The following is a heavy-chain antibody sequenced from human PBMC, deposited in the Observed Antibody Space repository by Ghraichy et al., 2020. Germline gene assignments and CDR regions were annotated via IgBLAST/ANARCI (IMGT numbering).Heavy chain of an antibody. CDR2: IIPIFGTA. D-gene: IGHD3-10*01. CDR1: GGPFSSYA. J-gene: IGHJ5*02. CDR3: ARVEDYYGSGSYGTQNPVFDWFDP. V-gene: IGHV1-69*13. Sequence: SVKVSCKASGGPFSSYAISWVRQAPGQGLEWMGGIIPIFGTANYAQKFQGRVTITADESTSTAYMELSSLRSEDTAVYYCARVEDYYGSGSYGTQNPVFDWFDPWGQGTLVTVSS.